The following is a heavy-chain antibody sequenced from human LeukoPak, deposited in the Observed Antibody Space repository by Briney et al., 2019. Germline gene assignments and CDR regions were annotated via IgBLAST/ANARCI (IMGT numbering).Heavy chain of an antibody. V-gene: IGHV3-21*01. J-gene: IGHJ1*01. Sequence: GGSLRPSCAASGFTFSSYSMNWVRQAPGKGLEWVSSISSSSRYIYYADSVKGRFTISRDNAKNSLYLQMNTLRAEDTAVYYCARDLTTATTAYFHYWGQGTLVTVSS. CDR3: ARDLTTATTAYFHY. CDR2: ISSSSRYI. D-gene: IGHD4-17*01. CDR1: GFTFSSYS.